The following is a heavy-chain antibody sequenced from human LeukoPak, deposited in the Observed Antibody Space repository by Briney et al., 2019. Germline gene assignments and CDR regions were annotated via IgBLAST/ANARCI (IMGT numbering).Heavy chain of an antibody. Sequence: SETLSLTCTVSGGSISSYYWSWIRQPAGKGLEWIGRIYTSGSTNYNPSLKSRVTMSVDTSKNQFSLKLSSVTAADTAVYYCARDVPVTTIFGVVPHHRYYFDYWGQETLVTVSS. D-gene: IGHD3-3*01. CDR3: ARDVPVTTIFGVVPHHRYYFDY. J-gene: IGHJ4*02. CDR1: GGSISSYY. V-gene: IGHV4-4*07. CDR2: IYTSGST.